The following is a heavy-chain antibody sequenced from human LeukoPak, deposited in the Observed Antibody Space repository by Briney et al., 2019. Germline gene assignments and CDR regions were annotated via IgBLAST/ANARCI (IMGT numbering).Heavy chain of an antibody. V-gene: IGHV3-74*01. Sequence: PGGVLKLSCSGSGFTFSSFWMEWVRQAPGKGLVWVLSINSVGSSTSYADSVKGRFTISRDNAKNTLYLQMNSLRAEDTAVYYCARERTSGWDAFDFWGQGTLVTVSS. CDR1: GFTFSSFW. CDR2: INSVGSST. CDR3: ARERTSGWDAFDF. D-gene: IGHD6-19*01. J-gene: IGHJ4*02.